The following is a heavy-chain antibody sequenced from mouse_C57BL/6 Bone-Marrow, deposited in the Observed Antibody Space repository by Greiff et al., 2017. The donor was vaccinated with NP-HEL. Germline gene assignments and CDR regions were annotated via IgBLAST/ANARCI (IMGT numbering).Heavy chain of an antibody. CDR1: GYTFTSYG. V-gene: IGHV1-81*01. CDR3: ARITVVAKRTWFAY. CDR2: IYPRSGNT. J-gene: IGHJ3*01. Sequence: QVQLQQSGAELARPGASVKLSCKASGYTFTSYGISWVKQRTGQGLEWIGEIYPRSGNTYYNEKFEGKATLTADKSSSTAYMELRSLTSEDSAVYFCARITVVAKRTWFAYWGQETLVTGSA. D-gene: IGHD1-1*01.